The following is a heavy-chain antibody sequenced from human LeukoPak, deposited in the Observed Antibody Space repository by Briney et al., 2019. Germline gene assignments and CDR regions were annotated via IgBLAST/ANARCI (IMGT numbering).Heavy chain of an antibody. D-gene: IGHD4-17*01. CDR2: INHSGST. CDR3: ARDLPTVTTRRGMDNWFDP. Sequence: SETLSLTCAVSGGSFSDYYWSWIRQPPGKGLEWIGEINHSGSTNYNPSLKSRVTISVDTSKNQFSLKLSSVTAADTAVYYCARDLPTVTTRRGMDNWFDPWGQGTLVTVSS. J-gene: IGHJ5*02. V-gene: IGHV4-34*01. CDR1: GGSFSDYY.